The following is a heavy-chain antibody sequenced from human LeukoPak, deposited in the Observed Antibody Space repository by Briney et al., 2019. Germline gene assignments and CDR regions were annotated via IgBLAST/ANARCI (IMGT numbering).Heavy chain of an antibody. CDR1: GGTFSSYA. Sequence: GASVKVSCKASGGTFSSYAISWVRQAPGQGLEWMGRIIPILGIANYAQKFQGRVTITADKSTSTACMELSSLRSEDTAVYYCARDARVEMGNDYYYGMDVWGQGTTVTVSS. D-gene: IGHD1-1*01. J-gene: IGHJ6*02. CDR3: ARDARVEMGNDYYYGMDV. CDR2: IIPILGIA. V-gene: IGHV1-69*04.